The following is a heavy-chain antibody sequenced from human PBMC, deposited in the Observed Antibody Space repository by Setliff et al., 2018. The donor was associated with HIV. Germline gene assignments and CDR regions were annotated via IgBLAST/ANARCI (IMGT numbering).Heavy chain of an antibody. CDR1: GYTFNRYG. V-gene: IGHV7-4-1*02. Sequence: ASVKVSCKASGYTFNRYGINWVRQAPGQGLEWMGWINTVTGNPTYAQGFTGRFVFSLDTSVSTAYLQISSLKAEDSAVYYCARRMEMTPIGYWGQGTLVTVS. CDR3: ARRMEMTPIGY. J-gene: IGHJ4*02. D-gene: IGHD2-15*01. CDR2: INTVTGNP.